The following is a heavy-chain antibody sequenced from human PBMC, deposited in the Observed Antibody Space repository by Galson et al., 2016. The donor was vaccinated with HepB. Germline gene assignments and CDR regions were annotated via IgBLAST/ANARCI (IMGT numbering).Heavy chain of an antibody. CDR1: GYSFTTYW. J-gene: IGHJ4*02. V-gene: IGHV5-51*01. Sequence: SGAEVKKPGESLKIPCKASGYSFTTYWIGWVRQVPGKGLEWVGIIYPGDSDTRYSPSFQGQVTISADRSISTAYLQWSSLKASDTAMYYCARRKNYAPDYWGQGTLVTVSS. D-gene: IGHD1-7*01. CDR2: IYPGDSDT. CDR3: ARRKNYAPDY.